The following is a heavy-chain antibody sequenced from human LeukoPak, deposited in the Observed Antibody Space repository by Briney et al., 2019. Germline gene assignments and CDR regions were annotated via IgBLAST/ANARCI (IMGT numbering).Heavy chain of an antibody. V-gene: IGHV3-21*01. Sequence: GGSLRLSCAASGFTFSSYSMNWVRQAPGKGLEWVSSISGNGGKTYYADSVKGRFTISRDNAKNSLYLQMNSLRAEDTAVYYCARVVVIIGYYYYMDVWGKGTTVTVSS. J-gene: IGHJ6*03. CDR3: ARVVVIIGYYYYMDV. CDR2: ISGNGGKT. D-gene: IGHD3-3*01. CDR1: GFTFSSYS.